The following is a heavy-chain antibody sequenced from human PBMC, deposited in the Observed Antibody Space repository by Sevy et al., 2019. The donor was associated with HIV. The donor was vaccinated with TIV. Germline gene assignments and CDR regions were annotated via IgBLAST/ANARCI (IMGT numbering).Heavy chain of an antibody. Sequence: SETLSLTCTVSGGSISSGDYYWSWIRQPPGQGLEWIGYIYYSGSSYYNPSLKSRVYISVDTSKNQFSLKLRSVTAADTAVYYCGRRADDSNGYSFDYWGQGTLVTVSS. V-gene: IGHV4-30-4*01. J-gene: IGHJ4*02. CDR1: GGSISSGDYY. D-gene: IGHD3-22*01. CDR3: GRRADDSNGYSFDY. CDR2: IYYSGSS.